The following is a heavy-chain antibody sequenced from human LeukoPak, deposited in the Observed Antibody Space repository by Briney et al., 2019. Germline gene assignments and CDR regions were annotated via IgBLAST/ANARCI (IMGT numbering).Heavy chain of an antibody. J-gene: IGHJ4*02. CDR1: GYTFTGYY. CDR2: INCNSGGI. Sequence: ASVKVSCKASGYTFTGYYMHWVRQAPGQGLEWMGWINCNSGGINYAQKFQGRVTMTRDTSISTAYMELSRLTSDDTAVYYCARLLAEHQPTDCWGQGTLVTVSS. CDR3: ARLLAEHQPTDC. V-gene: IGHV1-2*02. D-gene: IGHD2-2*01.